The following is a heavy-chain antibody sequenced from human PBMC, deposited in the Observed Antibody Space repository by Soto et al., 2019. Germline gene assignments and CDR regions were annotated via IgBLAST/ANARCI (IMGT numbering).Heavy chain of an antibody. CDR1: GGSISSGGYY. D-gene: IGHD2-21*02. V-gene: IGHV4-31*03. Sequence: QVQLQESGPGLVKPSQTLSLTCTVSGGSISSGGYYWSWIRQHPGKGLEWIGYIYYSGSTYYNPSIQSRVTISVDTSKTQFSLKLSSVTAADTAVYYCARVCGGDCHYGMDVWGQGTTVTVSS. CDR2: IYYSGST. CDR3: ARVCGGDCHYGMDV. J-gene: IGHJ6*02.